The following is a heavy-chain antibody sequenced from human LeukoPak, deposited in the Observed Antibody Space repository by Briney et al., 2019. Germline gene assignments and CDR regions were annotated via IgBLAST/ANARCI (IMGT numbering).Heavy chain of an antibody. D-gene: IGHD5-18*01. CDR2: ISGTSRYI. CDR3: ARDGRYSDYDFDY. CDR1: GFTFTTYT. J-gene: IGHJ4*02. Sequence: GGSLRLSCVASGFTFTTYTMNWVRQAPGKGLEWVSSISGTSRYIYYVDSVKGRFTISRDSAQNSLYLQMNSLTAEDTAVYYCARDGRYSDYDFDYWGLGTLVTVSS. V-gene: IGHV3-21*01.